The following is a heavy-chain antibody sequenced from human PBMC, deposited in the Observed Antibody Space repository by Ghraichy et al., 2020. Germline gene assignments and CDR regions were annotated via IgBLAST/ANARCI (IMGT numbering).Heavy chain of an antibody. D-gene: IGHD2-15*01. Sequence: GGSLRLSCAASGFTFDDYAMHWVRQAPGKGLEWVSGISWNSGSIGYADSVKGRFTISRDNAKNSLYLQMNSLRAEDTALYYCAKGLSRYCSGGNCYYFDYWGQGTLVTVSS. V-gene: IGHV3-9*01. CDR1: GFTFDDYA. CDR3: AKGLSRYCSGGNCYYFDY. CDR2: ISWNSGSI. J-gene: IGHJ4*02.